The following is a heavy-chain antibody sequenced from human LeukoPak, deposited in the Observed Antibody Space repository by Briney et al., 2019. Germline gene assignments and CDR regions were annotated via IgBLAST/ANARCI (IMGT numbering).Heavy chain of an antibody. D-gene: IGHD3-10*01. J-gene: IGHJ4*02. CDR3: AKQIRGGLGNYYFDY. V-gene: IGHV3-30*18. CDR2: ISYDGSNK. Sequence: GGSLRLSCAASGFTSSSYGMHWVRQAPGKGLEWVAVISYDGSNKYYADSVKGRFTISRDNSKNTLYLQMNSLRAEDTAVYYCAKQIRGGLGNYYFDYWGQGTLVTVSS. CDR1: GFTSSSYG.